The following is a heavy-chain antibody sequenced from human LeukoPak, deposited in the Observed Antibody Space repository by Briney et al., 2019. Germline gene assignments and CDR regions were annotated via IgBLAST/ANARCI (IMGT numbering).Heavy chain of an antibody. J-gene: IGHJ4*02. D-gene: IGHD3-10*01. Sequence: GASVKVSCMASGGTFSSYAISWVRQAPGQGLEWMGGIMPIFGTANSAQKFQGRVTITADKSTSTAYMELSSLRSEDTAVYFCSRASRSYYRDSLPDDYWGQGTLVTVSS. V-gene: IGHV1-69*06. CDR1: GGTFSSYA. CDR3: SRASRSYYRDSLPDDY. CDR2: IMPIFGTA.